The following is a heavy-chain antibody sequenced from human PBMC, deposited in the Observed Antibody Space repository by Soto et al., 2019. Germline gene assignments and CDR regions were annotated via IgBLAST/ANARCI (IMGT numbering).Heavy chain of an antibody. V-gene: IGHV4-31*03. CDR3: ARQLEYSSSRVQYNWFDP. Sequence: SETLSLTCTVSGGSISSGGYYWSWIRQHPGKGLEWIGYIYYSGSTYYNPSLKSRVTISVDTSKNQFFLKLSSVTAADTAVYYCARQLEYSSSRVQYNWFDPWGQGTLVTVSS. CDR1: GGSISSGGYY. D-gene: IGHD6-6*01. J-gene: IGHJ5*02. CDR2: IYYSGST.